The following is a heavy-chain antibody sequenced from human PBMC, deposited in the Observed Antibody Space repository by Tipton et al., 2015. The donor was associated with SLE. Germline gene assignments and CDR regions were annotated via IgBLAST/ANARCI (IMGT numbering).Heavy chain of an antibody. D-gene: IGHD1-26*01. CDR3: ARYGTYDGSRYFQH. J-gene: IGHJ1*01. CDR2: FYHSGST. V-gene: IGHV4-38-2*01. CDR1: GYSISSGYF. Sequence: TLSLTCAVSGYSISSGYFWGWIRQPPGKGLEWIGTFYHSGSTYYNPPLKSRVTISVDTSKNQFSLKLSSVTAADTAVYYCARYGTYDGSRYFQHWGQGTLVNVST.